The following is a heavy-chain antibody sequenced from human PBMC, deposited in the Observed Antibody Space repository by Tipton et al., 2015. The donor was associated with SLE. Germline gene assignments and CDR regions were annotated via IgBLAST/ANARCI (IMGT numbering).Heavy chain of an antibody. V-gene: IGHV4-59*01. D-gene: IGHD5-12*01. CDR2: FYSSGNT. CDR1: GGSMSSYY. Sequence: TLSLTCTVSGGSMSSYYCSWIRQPTGRGLEWIGYFYSSGNTNYNPSLRNRVTISVDTSKSHFSLKLSSVTAADTAVYYCARAGTGVAKTYWYFDLWGRGTLVTVSS. J-gene: IGHJ2*01. CDR3: ARAGTGVAKTYWYFDL.